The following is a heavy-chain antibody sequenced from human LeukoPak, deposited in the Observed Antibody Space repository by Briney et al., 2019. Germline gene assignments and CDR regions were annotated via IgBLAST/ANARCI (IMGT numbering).Heavy chain of an antibody. CDR1: GFTFSSYA. D-gene: IGHD3-10*01. J-gene: IGHJ4*02. CDR3: ANDQEAITMVRGELDY. Sequence: PGGSLRLSCAASGFTFSSYAMSWVRQAPGKGLEWGSDIIGSGGSTYYADSVKGRFTISRDNSKNTLYLQMHSLRAEDTAVYYCANDQEAITMVRGELDYWGQGTLVTVSS. V-gene: IGHV3-23*01. CDR2: IIGSGGST.